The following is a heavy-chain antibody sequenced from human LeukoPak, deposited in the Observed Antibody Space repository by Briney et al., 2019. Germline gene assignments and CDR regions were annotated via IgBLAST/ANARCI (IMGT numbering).Heavy chain of an antibody. Sequence: ASVKVSCKVSEDTLTELAMHWVRQAPGKGLEWMGGFDPEDGETIYAQKFQGRVTMTEDTSTDTAFMELSSLRSEDTAVYYCATVGGHSDRDLLYFDYWGQGTLVTVSS. CDR2: FDPEDGET. D-gene: IGHD5-12*01. V-gene: IGHV1-24*01. J-gene: IGHJ4*02. CDR1: EDTLTELA. CDR3: ATVGGHSDRDLLYFDY.